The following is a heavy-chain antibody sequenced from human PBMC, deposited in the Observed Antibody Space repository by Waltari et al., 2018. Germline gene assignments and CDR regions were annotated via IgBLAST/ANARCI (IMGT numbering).Heavy chain of an antibody. Sequence: QVLLVQSGPEVKKPGASVKVSCKASGYTFTNYDINWVRQATGQGLEWSGRVNPDSGKTGFAQNVQGRVTITRETSIATVDMELSDLRSEDTAVYYCARGTRASRASYWLDPWGQGTLVTVSS. CDR1: GYTFTNYD. CDR3: ARGTRASRASYWLDP. D-gene: IGHD2-21*01. V-gene: IGHV1-8*01. CDR2: VNPDSGKT. J-gene: IGHJ5*02.